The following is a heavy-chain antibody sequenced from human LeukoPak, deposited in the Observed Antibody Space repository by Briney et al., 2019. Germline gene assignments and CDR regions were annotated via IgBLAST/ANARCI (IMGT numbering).Heavy chain of an antibody. CDR3: ARDRERYFDL. CDR2: IYYSGTT. V-gene: IGHV4-30-2*01. J-gene: IGHJ2*01. CDR1: GGSISSGGYY. Sequence: PSQTLSLTCTVSGGSISSGGYYWSWIRQPPGKGLEWIGYIYYSGTTYYNPSLKSRVTISLDTSKNQFSLKLSSVTAADTAIYYCARDRERYFDLWGRGTLVTVSS.